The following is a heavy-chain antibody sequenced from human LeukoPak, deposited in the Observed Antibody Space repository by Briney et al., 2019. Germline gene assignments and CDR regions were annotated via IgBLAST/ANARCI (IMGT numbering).Heavy chain of an antibody. D-gene: IGHD6-19*01. V-gene: IGHV4-34*01. CDR3: ARGQYSSGWYGENY. J-gene: IGHJ4*02. Sequence: PSETLSLTCAVYGGSFSGYYWSWFRQPPGKGLEWIVEINHTGSTNYNPSPKSRVTISEDTSKNQFSLKLSSVTAADTAVYYCARGQYSSGWYGENYWGQGTLVTVSS. CDR1: GGSFSGYY. CDR2: INHTGST.